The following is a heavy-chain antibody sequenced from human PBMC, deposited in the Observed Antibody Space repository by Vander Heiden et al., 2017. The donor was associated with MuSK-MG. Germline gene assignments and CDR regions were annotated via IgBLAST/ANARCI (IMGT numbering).Heavy chain of an antibody. J-gene: IGHJ4*02. Sequence: QVQLVESGVGLVKPGGSLRLSCAASGFTFSDYYMSCISQAPWKGLEWVSYISSSSSHTNYADSLKGRFTISRDNAMYSLYLQMHSLRAEDTAVYYCTRDPARPPYLIHYWFQGTLVDVSS. D-gene: IGHD2-2*01. CDR2: ISSSSSHT. CDR1: GFTFSDYY. CDR3: TRDPARPPYLIHY. V-gene: IGHV3-11*06.